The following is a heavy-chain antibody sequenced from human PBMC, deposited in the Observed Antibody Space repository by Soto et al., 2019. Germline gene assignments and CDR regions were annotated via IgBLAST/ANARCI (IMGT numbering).Heavy chain of an antibody. Sequence: GGSPRLSCSASGFTFSSYAMHWVRQAPGKGLEYVSAISSNGGSTYYADSVKGRFTISRDNSKNTLYLQMSSLRAEDTAVYYCARDIVAGSGWYTYDYWGQGTLVTVSS. J-gene: IGHJ4*02. CDR3: ARDIVAGSGWYTYDY. CDR2: ISSNGGST. V-gene: IGHV3-64D*06. D-gene: IGHD6-19*01. CDR1: GFTFSSYA.